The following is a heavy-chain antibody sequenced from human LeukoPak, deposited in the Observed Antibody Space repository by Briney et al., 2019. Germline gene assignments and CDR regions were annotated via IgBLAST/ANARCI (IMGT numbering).Heavy chain of an antibody. D-gene: IGHD3-10*01. CDR1: GGSFSGYY. CDR2: INHSGST. CDR3: ARAGAYYGSGIPLDI. Sequence: PSETLSLTCAVYGGSFSGYYWSWIRQPPGKGLEWIGEINHSGSTNYNSSLKSRVTISVDTSKNQFSLKLSSVTAADTAVYYCARAGAYYGSGIPLDIWGQGTMVTVSS. J-gene: IGHJ3*02. V-gene: IGHV4-34*01.